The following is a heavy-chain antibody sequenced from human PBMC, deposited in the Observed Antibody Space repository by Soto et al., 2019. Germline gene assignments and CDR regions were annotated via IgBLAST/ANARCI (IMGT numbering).Heavy chain of an antibody. D-gene: IGHD6-6*01. Sequence: PSETLSLTCRGSGGSMSGYYWSWIRQAPGKGLEWIGYVYYTGSTNYNPSLQSRVTISVDTSNKQFSLSLRLVTAADTAVYFCARSIAVPSSDIDHWDQGIRVTVSS. CDR1: GGSMSGYY. J-gene: IGHJ4*02. CDR3: ARSIAVPSSDIDH. CDR2: VYYTGST. V-gene: IGHV4-59*01.